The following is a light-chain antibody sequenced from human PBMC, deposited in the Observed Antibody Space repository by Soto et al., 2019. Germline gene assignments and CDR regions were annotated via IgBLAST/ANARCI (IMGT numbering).Light chain of an antibody. V-gene: IGKV3-20*01. J-gene: IGKJ1*01. CDR3: QQYDSFSVT. CDR1: QSVSSSY. CDR2: GAS. Sequence: EIVLTQSPGTLSLSPGERATLSCRASQSVSSSYLAWYQQKPGQAPRLLIYGASSRATGIPDRFSGSGSGTDFTLTISRLEPEDFATYYCQQYDSFSVTFGQGTKVDI.